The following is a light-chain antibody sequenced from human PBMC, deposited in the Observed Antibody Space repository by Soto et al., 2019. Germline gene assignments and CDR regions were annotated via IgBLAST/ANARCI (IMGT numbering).Light chain of an antibody. CDR3: APYT. J-gene: IGKJ2*01. Sequence: DIVMTQSPDSLAVSLGERATINCKSSQSVFLSSNNKNYLAWYQQKPGQPPKLLIYWASTRESGVPDRFSGSGSGTDFTLTISSLQAEDVAVYYSAPYTFGQGTKLEI. V-gene: IGKV4-1*01. CDR1: QSVFLSSNNKNY. CDR2: WAS.